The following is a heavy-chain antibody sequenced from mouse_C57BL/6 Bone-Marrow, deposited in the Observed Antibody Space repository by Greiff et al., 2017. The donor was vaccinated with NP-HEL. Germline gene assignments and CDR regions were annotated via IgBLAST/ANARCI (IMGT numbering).Heavy chain of an antibody. J-gene: IGHJ1*03. CDR1: GFTFTDYY. V-gene: IGHV7-3*01. CDR3: ARYCYYTFGV. Sequence: EVQGVESGGGLVQPGGSLSLSCAASGFTFTDYYMSWVRQPPGKALEWLGFIRNKANGYTTEYSASVKGRFTISRDNSQSILYLQMNALGAEDSATYYCARYCYYTFGVWGTGTTVTVSS. D-gene: IGHD2-3*01. CDR2: IRNKANGYTT.